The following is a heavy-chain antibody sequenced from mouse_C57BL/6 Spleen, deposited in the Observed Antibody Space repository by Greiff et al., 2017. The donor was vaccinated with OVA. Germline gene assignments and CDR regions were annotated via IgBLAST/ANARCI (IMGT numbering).Heavy chain of an antibody. CDR3: ARCPYGSSSWYAY. CDR2: IYPGDGDT. CDR1: GYAFSSYW. Sequence: QVQLQQSGAELVKPGASVKISCKASGYAFSSYWMNWVKQRPGKGLEWIGQIYPGDGDTNYNGKFKGKATLTADKSSSTAYMQLSSLTSEDSAVYFCARCPYGSSSWYAYWGQGTLVTVSA. J-gene: IGHJ3*01. D-gene: IGHD1-1*01. V-gene: IGHV1-80*01.